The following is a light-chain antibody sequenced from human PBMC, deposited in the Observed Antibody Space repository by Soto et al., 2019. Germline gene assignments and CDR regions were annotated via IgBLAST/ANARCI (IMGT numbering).Light chain of an antibody. CDR3: QQYSSSPPDFT. CDR1: QSISSSY. Sequence: EIVLTQSPGTLSLSPGERATLSCRASQSISSSYLAWYQQRPGQAPRLLIFGASYRATGIPDRFSGSGSVTDFTITIRRLESEDFAVYYCQQYSSSPPDFTFGPGTKVDSK. V-gene: IGKV3-20*01. CDR2: GAS. J-gene: IGKJ3*01.